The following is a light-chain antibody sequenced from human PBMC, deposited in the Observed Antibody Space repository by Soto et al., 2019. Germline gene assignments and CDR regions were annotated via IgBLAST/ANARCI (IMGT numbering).Light chain of an antibody. Sequence: QSVLTRPASVSVSPGQSITISCTGTSSDVGGYKHVSWYQHHPGKAPKLMIYEASNRPSGVSNRFSGSKSGYTASLTISGLQAEDEADYYCNSQRGSGTRVFGTGTKVTVL. V-gene: IGLV2-14*01. CDR3: NSQRGSGTRV. CDR1: SSDVGGYKH. CDR2: EAS. J-gene: IGLJ1*01.